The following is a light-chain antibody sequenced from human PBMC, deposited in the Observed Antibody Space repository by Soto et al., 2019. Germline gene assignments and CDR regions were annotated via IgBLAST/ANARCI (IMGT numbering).Light chain of an antibody. CDR1: QSVSNNY. V-gene: IGKV3-20*01. Sequence: EIVLTQSPGTLSLSPGERATLSCRASQSVSNNYLAWYQQKPGQAPRLLIYGASSRATDIPDRFSGSGSGTDFTLTISRLEPEDVAVYYCQQYDRSPLTFGGGTKVDIK. CDR3: QQYDRSPLT. CDR2: GAS. J-gene: IGKJ4*01.